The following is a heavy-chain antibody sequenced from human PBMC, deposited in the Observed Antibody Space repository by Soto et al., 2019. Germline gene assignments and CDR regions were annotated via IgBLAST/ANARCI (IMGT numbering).Heavy chain of an antibody. CDR1: GGSISSYY. CDR2: IYYSGST. V-gene: IGHV4-59*01. J-gene: IGHJ4*02. D-gene: IGHD6-13*01. CDR3: ARASSSWYVETFDY. Sequence: QVQLQESGPGLVKPSETLSLTCTVSGGSISSYYWSWIRQPPGKGLEWIGYIYYSGSTNYNPSLKSRVTISVDKSKNQFSMKLSSVTAADTAVYYCARASSSWYVETFDYWGQGTLVTVSS.